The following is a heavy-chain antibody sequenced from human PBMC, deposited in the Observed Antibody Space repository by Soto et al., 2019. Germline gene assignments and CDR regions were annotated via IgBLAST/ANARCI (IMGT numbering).Heavy chain of an antibody. CDR1: GFTFDDYA. J-gene: IGHJ4*02. CDR2: ISWNSGNI. D-gene: IGHD2-2*03. Sequence: DVQLEESGGALVQPGRSLRLSCAASGFTFDDYAMYWVRQVLGKGLEWVSSISWNSGNIGYADSVKGRFTTSRDNAENSLYLQMNSLRPEDTALYYCVRSKGGYSYGTPFDYWGQGTLVTFSS. CDR3: VRSKGGYSYGTPFDY. V-gene: IGHV3-9*01.